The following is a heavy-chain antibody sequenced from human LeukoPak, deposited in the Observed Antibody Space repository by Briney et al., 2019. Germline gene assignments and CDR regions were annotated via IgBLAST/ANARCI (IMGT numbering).Heavy chain of an antibody. CDR3: ARERTTGTGNFDY. V-gene: IGHV4-4*07. CDR1: GVSINCCF. J-gene: IGHJ4*02. D-gene: IGHD1-1*01. CDR2: LYPSGST. Sequence: SETLSLTCSVSGVSINCCFWSWIRQPAGKGLEWIGRLYPSGSTDYNPSLRSRVTMSVDTSKNQFSLKLNPVTAADTAMFYCARERTTGTGNFDYWGQGTLVTVS.